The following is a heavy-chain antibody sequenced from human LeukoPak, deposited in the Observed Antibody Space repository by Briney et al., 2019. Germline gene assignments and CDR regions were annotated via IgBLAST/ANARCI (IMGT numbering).Heavy chain of an antibody. D-gene: IGHD5-18*01. CDR1: GGSFNDYY. V-gene: IGHV4-34*01. Sequence: SETLSLTCVVYGGSFNDYYWSWVRQSPEKGLEWIGEINHSGNTNYNPSLKSRVTISVDTSRHQFSLKLNSVTAADTAVYFCARLPRYNYAAGDTWGQGTLVTVSA. J-gene: IGHJ5*02. CDR2: INHSGNT. CDR3: ARLPRYNYAAGDT.